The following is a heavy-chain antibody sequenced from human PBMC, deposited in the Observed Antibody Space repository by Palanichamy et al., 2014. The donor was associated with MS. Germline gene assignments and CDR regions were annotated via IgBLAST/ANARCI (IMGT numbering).Heavy chain of an antibody. CDR2: ISGDGTSA. J-gene: IGHJ6*02. V-gene: IGHV3-30-3*01. Sequence: QVQLVESGGSVVQPGRSLRLSCAASGFTFSTYAIHWVRRAPGRGLEWVAMISGDGTSAFYTDSVEGRFTTSRDNPKNTMYLEMHSVRRDDTAVYYCTRGTYRCVSASCRPHYYGLDVWGQGTTVIVSS. D-gene: IGHD1-26*01. CDR1: GFTFSTYA. CDR3: TRGTYRCVSASCRPHYYGLDV.